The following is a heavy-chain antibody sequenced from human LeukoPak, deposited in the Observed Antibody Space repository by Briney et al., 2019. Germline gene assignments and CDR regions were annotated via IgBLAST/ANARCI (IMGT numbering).Heavy chain of an antibody. V-gene: IGHV3-7*01. CDR1: GFNFRIYW. CDR3: ASAYATYDLWSGCETFDY. CDR2: IKQDGSEK. J-gene: IGHJ4*02. D-gene: IGHD3-3*01. Sequence: GGSLRLSCAASGFNFRIYWMTWVRQAPGKGLEWVATIKQDGSEKYYVDSVRGRFTISRDNAENSLFLQMNSLRAEDTAVYYCASAYATYDLWSGCETFDYWGQGTLVTVSS.